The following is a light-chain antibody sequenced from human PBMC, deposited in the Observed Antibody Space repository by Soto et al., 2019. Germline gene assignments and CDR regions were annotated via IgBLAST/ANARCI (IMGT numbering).Light chain of an antibody. Sequence: QSVLTQPPSASGTPGQRVTISCSGSSSNIGTNYVYWYQQLPGTAPKLLIYRNNQRPSGVPDRFSGSKSGTSASLAISGLRSGDEADYYCAAWDDSLRAVVFGGGTKLTVL. CDR1: SSNIGTNY. V-gene: IGLV1-47*01. J-gene: IGLJ2*01. CDR2: RNN. CDR3: AAWDDSLRAVV.